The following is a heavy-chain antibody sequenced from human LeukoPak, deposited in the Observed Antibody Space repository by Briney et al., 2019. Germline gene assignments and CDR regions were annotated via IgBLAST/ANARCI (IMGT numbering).Heavy chain of an antibody. J-gene: IGHJ6*02. CDR1: GYTFTGYY. CDR3: ARELIAATGTHYYGMDV. V-gene: IGHV1-2*02. CDR2: INPNSGGT. D-gene: IGHD6-13*01. Sequence: GSVKVSCKASGYTFTGYYMHWVRQAPGQGLEWMGWINPNSGGTNYAQKFQGRVTMTRDTSISTAYMELSRLRSDDTAVYYCARELIAATGTHYYGMDVWGQGTTVTVSS.